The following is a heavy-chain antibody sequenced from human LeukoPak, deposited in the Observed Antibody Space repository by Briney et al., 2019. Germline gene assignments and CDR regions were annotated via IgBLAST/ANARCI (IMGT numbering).Heavy chain of an antibody. CDR3: TRDRHYYDSSGYPNWFDP. D-gene: IGHD3-22*01. J-gene: IGHJ5*02. CDR2: IRSKAYGGTT. CDR1: GFTFGDYA. Sequence: PGGSLRLSCTASGFTFGDYAMSWVRQAPGKGLEWVGFIRSKAYGGTTEYAASVKGRFTISRDDSKRIAYLQMNSLKTEDTAVYYCTRDRHYYDSSGYPNWFDPWGQGTLVTVSS. V-gene: IGHV3-49*04.